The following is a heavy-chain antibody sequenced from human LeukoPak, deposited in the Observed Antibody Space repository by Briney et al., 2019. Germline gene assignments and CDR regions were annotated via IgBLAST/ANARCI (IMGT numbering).Heavy chain of an antibody. J-gene: IGHJ5*02. V-gene: IGHV1-2*02. CDR3: ARPYCSSTSCYENWFDP. Sequence: ASVTVSCKASGYTFTGYYMHWVRQAPGQGLEWMGWINPNSGGTNYAQTFQGRVTMTRDTSISTAYMELSRLRSDDTAVYYCARPYCSSTSCYENWFDPWGQGTLVTVSS. CDR2: INPNSGGT. CDR1: GYTFTGYY. D-gene: IGHD2-2*01.